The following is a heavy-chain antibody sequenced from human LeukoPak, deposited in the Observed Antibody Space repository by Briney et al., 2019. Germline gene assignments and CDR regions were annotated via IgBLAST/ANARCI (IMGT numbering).Heavy chain of an antibody. CDR2: ISWNSGSI. CDR1: GFTFDGYA. Sequence: GGSLRLSCAASGFTFDGYAMHWVRQAPGKGLEWVSGISWNSGSIGYADSVKGRFTISRDNAKNSLYLQMNSLRAEDTALYYCAKDMQDIVVVPAAIGFDYWGQGTLVTVSS. D-gene: IGHD2-2*02. CDR3: AKDMQDIVVVPAAIGFDY. V-gene: IGHV3-9*01. J-gene: IGHJ4*02.